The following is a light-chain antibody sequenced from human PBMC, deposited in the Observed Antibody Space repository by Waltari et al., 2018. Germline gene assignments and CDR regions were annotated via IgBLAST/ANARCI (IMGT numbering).Light chain of an antibody. V-gene: IGKV1-5*03. CDR1: QSISNW. J-gene: IGKJ1*01. CDR3: QQYNSYSRT. Sequence: DIQMTQSPSTLSASVGDRVTITCRASQSISNWLAWYQQKPGKAPKLLIDKASSLESGVPSRFSGSGSGTDFTLTVSNLQPDDFATYYCQQYNSYSRTFGQGTKVEIK. CDR2: KAS.